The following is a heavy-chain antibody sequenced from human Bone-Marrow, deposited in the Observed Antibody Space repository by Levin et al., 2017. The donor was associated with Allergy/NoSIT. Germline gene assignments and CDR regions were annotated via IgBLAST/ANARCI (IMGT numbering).Heavy chain of an antibody. D-gene: IGHD2-21*02. CDR2: ISSDGAYT. CDR1: GFSISNYW. J-gene: IGHJ6*04. Sequence: GASVKVSCVASGFSISNYWMHWVRQTPGKGLVWVSRISSDGAYTNYADFAKGRFTMSRDNADNTVHLQMNNLRSDDTAVYYCTNDGYNLDVWGEGTTVIVSS. CDR3: TNDGYNLDV. V-gene: IGHV3-74*01.